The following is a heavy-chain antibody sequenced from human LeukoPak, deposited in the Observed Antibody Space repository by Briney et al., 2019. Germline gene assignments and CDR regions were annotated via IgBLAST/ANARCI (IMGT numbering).Heavy chain of an antibody. Sequence: SQTLSLTCAISGDSVSSHNAAWNWIRQSPSRGVEWLGRTYFRSKWYYDYGVSVQSRITINPDTSKNQLSLQLNSATPEDTAVYYCVREFSSAFDYWGQGTLVTVSS. J-gene: IGHJ4*02. CDR2: TYFRSKWYY. D-gene: IGHD6-25*01. CDR3: VREFSSAFDY. CDR1: GDSVSSHNAA. V-gene: IGHV6-1*01.